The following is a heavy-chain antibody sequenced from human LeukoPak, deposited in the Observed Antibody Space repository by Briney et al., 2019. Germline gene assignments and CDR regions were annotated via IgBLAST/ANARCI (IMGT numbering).Heavy chain of an antibody. CDR3: AIAQYYDILTTYFDY. D-gene: IGHD3-9*01. J-gene: IGHJ4*02. Sequence: GGSLRLSCAASGFTFSSYAMSWVRQAPGKGLEWVSAISGSGGSTYYADSVKGRFTISRDNSKNTLYLQMNSLRAEDTAVYYCAIAQYYDILTTYFDYWGQGTLVTVSS. CDR1: GFTFSSYA. V-gene: IGHV3-23*01. CDR2: ISGSGGST.